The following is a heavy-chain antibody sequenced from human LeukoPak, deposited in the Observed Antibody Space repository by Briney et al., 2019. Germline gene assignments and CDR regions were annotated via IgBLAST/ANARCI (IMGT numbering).Heavy chain of an antibody. D-gene: IGHD7-27*01. V-gene: IGHV4-4*02. CDR1: GDSISSTNW. CDR3: ARGGTGHLDY. Sequence: PSETLSLTCGVSGDSISSTNWWSWVRQPPGKGLEWIGEIYHSGCTNYNPSLKSRVTISVDKSKNQFSLNLSSVTAADTAVYYCARGGTGHLDYWGQGTLVTVSS. CDR2: IYHSGCT. J-gene: IGHJ4*02.